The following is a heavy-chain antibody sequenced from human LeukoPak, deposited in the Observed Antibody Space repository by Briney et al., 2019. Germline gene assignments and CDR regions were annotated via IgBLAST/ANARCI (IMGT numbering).Heavy chain of an antibody. CDR3: AREDDYGGNSWDY. CDR2: IYYSGST. CDR1: GVSISSYY. J-gene: IGHJ4*02. V-gene: IGHV4-59*01. Sequence: SETLSLTCTVSGVSISSYYWSWIRQPPGKGLEWIGYIYYSGSTNYNPSLKSRVTISVDTSKNQFSLKLSSVTAADTAVYYCAREDDYGGNSWDYWGQGTLVTVSS. D-gene: IGHD4-23*01.